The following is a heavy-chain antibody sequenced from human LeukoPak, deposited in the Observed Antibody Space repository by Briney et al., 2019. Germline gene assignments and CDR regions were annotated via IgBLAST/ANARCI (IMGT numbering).Heavy chain of an antibody. D-gene: IGHD6-19*01. CDR2: ITSSSSSI. V-gene: IGHV3-48*04. Sequence: LTGGSLRLSCAASGFTFSSYSMNWVRQAPGKGLEWVSYITSSSSSINYADSVKGRFTISRDNAKNSLYLQMDSLRAEDTAVYYCARGRAGYYFDYWGQGTLVTVSS. CDR1: GFTFSSYS. CDR3: ARGRAGYYFDY. J-gene: IGHJ4*02.